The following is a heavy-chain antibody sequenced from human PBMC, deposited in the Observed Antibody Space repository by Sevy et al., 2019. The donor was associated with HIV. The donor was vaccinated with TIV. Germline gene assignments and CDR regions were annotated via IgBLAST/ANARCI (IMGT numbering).Heavy chain of an antibody. D-gene: IGHD3-3*01. CDR2: IYYSGST. CDR1: GGSISSYY. Sequence: SETLSLTCTVSGGSISSYYWSWIRQPPGKGLEWIGYIYYSGSTNYNPSLKSRATISVDTSKNQFSLKLSSVTAADTAVYYCARDSRYYDFWSGYPYYYYGMDVWGQGTTVTVSS. J-gene: IGHJ6*02. V-gene: IGHV4-59*01. CDR3: ARDSRYYDFWSGYPYYYYGMDV.